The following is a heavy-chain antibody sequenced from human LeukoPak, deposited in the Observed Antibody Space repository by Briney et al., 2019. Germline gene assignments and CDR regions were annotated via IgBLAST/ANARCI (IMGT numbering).Heavy chain of an antibody. V-gene: IGHV1-18*01. CDR1: GGTFSSYA. D-gene: IGHD2-2*01. Sequence: ASVKVSCKASGGTFSSYAINWVRQAPGQGLEWMGWISAYNGNTNYAQKLQGRVTMTTDTSTSTAYMELRSLRSDDTAVYYCARDALPYCSSTSCRDDAFDIWGQGTMVTVSS. CDR2: ISAYNGNT. J-gene: IGHJ3*02. CDR3: ARDALPYCSSTSCRDDAFDI.